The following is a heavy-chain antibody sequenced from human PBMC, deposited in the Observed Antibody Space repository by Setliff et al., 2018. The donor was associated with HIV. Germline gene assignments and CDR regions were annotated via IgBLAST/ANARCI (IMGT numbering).Heavy chain of an antibody. CDR1: GYSINSGYY. D-gene: IGHD3-22*01. V-gene: IGHV4-38-2*02. CDR2: IFYSGSA. CDR3: AREDSSYHYFDS. J-gene: IGHJ4*02. Sequence: PSETLSLTCTVSGYSINSGYYWGWIRQPPGKGREWIGSIFYSGSANYNPPLTSPVTISVDTSKNQFSLKLRSVTAADTAVYWCAREDSSYHYFDSWGQGMLVTVSS.